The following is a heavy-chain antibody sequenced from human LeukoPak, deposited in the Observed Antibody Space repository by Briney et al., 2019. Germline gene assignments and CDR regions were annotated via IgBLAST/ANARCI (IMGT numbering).Heavy chain of an antibody. CDR1: GYTFTSYA. D-gene: IGHD3-22*01. CDR3: ARDGSTYYYDSSGYRPYYYGMDV. V-gene: IGHV1-18*01. CDR2: ISAYNGNT. Sequence: ASVKVSCKASGYTFTSYAIHWVRQAPGQGLEWMGRISAYNGNTNYAQKLQGRVTMTTDTSTSTAYMELRSLRSDDTAVYYCARDGSTYYYDSSGYRPYYYGMDVWGQGTTVTVSS. J-gene: IGHJ6*02.